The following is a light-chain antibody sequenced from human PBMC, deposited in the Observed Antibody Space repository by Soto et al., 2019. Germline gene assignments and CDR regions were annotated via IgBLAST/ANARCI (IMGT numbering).Light chain of an antibody. CDR1: QSISSW. CDR2: KAS. V-gene: IGKV1-5*03. CDR3: QQYNSYSPYT. Sequence: DIQMTQSPSTLSASVGDRVTITCRASQSISSWLAWYQQKPGKAPKLLIYKASSLESGVPSRCSGSGSGTEFTLTISSLQPDDLATYYCQQYNSYSPYTFGQGTKLEIK. J-gene: IGKJ2*01.